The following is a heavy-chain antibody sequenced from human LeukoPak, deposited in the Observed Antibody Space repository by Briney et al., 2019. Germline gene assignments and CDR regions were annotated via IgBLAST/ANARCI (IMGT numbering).Heavy chain of an antibody. J-gene: IGHJ6*02. CDR2: IIPILGIA. CDR1: GGTFSSYA. D-gene: IGHD2-2*02. Sequence: ASVKVSCKASGGTFSSYAISWVRQAPGQGLEWMGRIIPILGIANYAQKFQGRVTITADKSTSTAYMELSSLRSEDTAVYYCASWGYCSSTSCYRGSGYYYYGMDVWGQGTTVTVSS. V-gene: IGHV1-69*04. CDR3: ASWGYCSSTSCYRGSGYYYYGMDV.